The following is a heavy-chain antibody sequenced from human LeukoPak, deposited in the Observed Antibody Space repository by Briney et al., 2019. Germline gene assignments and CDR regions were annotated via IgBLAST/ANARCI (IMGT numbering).Heavy chain of an antibody. Sequence: GGSLRLSCAASGFTFSSYWMHWVRQAPGKGLVWVSRINSDGSSTSYADSVKGRFTISRDNAKNTLYLQMNSLRAGDTAVYYCARAGMYSSGWFDPWGQGTLVTVSS. J-gene: IGHJ5*02. CDR3: ARAGMYSSGWFDP. D-gene: IGHD6-19*01. CDR2: INSDGSST. CDR1: GFTFSSYW. V-gene: IGHV3-74*01.